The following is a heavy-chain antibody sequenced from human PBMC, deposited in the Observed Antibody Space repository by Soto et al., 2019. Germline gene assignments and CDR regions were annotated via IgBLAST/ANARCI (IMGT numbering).Heavy chain of an antibody. J-gene: IGHJ4*02. CDR3: AREGGYVDY. Sequence: SETLSLTCTVSVGPIRISSHDWGWIRQSPGTGLEWIGSIDESGDSYYNPSLKSRVTIFVDTSKNQFSLKLISVTSADSAIYYCAREGGYVDYWGQGTMVTVSS. CDR1: VGPIRISSHD. CDR2: IDESGDS. D-gene: IGHD1-1*01. V-gene: IGHV4-39*02.